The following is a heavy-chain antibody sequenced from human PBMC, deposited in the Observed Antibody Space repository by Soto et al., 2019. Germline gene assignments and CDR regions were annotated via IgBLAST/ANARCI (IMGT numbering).Heavy chain of an antibody. CDR3: ARLYCSASSCYSVGAFDI. J-gene: IGHJ3*02. CDR1: GFTFSSYG. Sequence: PGGSLRLSCAASGFTFSSYGMHWVRQAPGKGLEWVALIWFDGSDKYYTEPVKGRFTISRDNSKSTLYLQMNSLRAEDTAVYYCARLYCSASSCYSVGAFDIRGQGTMVT. D-gene: IGHD2-15*01. V-gene: IGHV3-33*01. CDR2: IWFDGSDK.